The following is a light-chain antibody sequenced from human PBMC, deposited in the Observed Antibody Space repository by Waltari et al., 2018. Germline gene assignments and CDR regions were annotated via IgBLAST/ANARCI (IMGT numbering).Light chain of an antibody. CDR3: QQYSSYRA. V-gene: IGKV1-5*03. CDR2: KAS. J-gene: IGKJ1*01. Sequence: DIQMTQSPSTLSASVGDRVTITFRASQSISSWLAWYQQKPGKAPNLLIYKASTLESGVPSRFSASGSGTEFTLTISSLQPEDFATYHCQQYSSYRAFGQGTTVEIK. CDR1: QSISSW.